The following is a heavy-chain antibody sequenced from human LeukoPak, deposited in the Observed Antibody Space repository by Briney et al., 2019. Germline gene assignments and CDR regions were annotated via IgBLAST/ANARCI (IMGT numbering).Heavy chain of an antibody. CDR1: GGSISSSNW. CDR3: ARDRSGSYYVRFDY. Sequence: SETLSLTCAVSGGSISSSNWWSWVRQPPGKGLEWIGEIYHSGSTNYNPSLKSRVTISVDKSKNQFSLKLSSVTAADTAVYYCARDRSGSYYVRFDYWGQGTLVTVSS. D-gene: IGHD1-26*01. V-gene: IGHV4-4*02. CDR2: IYHSGST. J-gene: IGHJ4*02.